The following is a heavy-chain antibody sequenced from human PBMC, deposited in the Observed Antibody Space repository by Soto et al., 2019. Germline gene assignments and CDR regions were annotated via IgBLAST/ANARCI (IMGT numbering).Heavy chain of an antibody. Sequence: GXSVKVSCKASGGTFSSYAISWVRQAPVQGLEWMGGIIPIFGTANYAQKFQGRVTITADESTSTAYMELSRLRSEDTAVYYCARGKITFGGVISHPGMDVWGQGTKVTVYS. CDR1: GGTFSSYA. CDR3: ARGKITFGGVISHPGMDV. J-gene: IGHJ6*02. D-gene: IGHD3-16*02. CDR2: IIPIFGTA. V-gene: IGHV1-69*13.